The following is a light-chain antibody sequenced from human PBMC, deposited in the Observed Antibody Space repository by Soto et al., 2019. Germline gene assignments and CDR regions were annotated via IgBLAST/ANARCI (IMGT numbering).Light chain of an antibody. J-gene: IGLJ1*01. V-gene: IGLV2-8*01. CDR1: SSNVGGYNY. CDR3: TSYAGTHYV. CDR2: EVS. Sequence: QSVLTQPPSASGSPGQSVTICCTGTSSNVGGYNYVSWYQQHPGKAPKLMISEVSKRPSGVPDRFSGSKSGNTASLTVSGLQDEDEADYYCTSYAGTHYVFGTGTKVTVL.